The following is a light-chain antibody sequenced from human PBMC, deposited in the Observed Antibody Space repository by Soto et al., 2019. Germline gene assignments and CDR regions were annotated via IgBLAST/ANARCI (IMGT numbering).Light chain of an antibody. Sequence: EIVLTQSPATLSLSPGERATLSCRASQSVSSYLAWYQQKPGQAPRLLIYDASNRATGIPARFSGSGSGTDFTLTISSLEPEDFAVYYYKQRSNWPPTWTFGQGTKVDIK. CDR1: QSVSSY. J-gene: IGKJ1*01. V-gene: IGKV3-11*01. CDR2: DAS. CDR3: KQRSNWPPTWT.